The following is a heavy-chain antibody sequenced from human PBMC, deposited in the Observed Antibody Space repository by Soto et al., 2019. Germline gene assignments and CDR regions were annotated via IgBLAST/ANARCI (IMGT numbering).Heavy chain of an antibody. CDR3: AREGRVTMIAFDY. Sequence: GGSLRLSCAASGFTFSSYAMHWVRQAPGKGLEWVAVISYDGSNKYYADSVKGRFTISRDNSKNTLYLQMNSLRAEDTAVYYCAREGRVTMIAFDYWGQGTLVTVSS. CDR2: ISYDGSNK. V-gene: IGHV3-30-3*01. J-gene: IGHJ4*02. D-gene: IGHD3-22*01. CDR1: GFTFSSYA.